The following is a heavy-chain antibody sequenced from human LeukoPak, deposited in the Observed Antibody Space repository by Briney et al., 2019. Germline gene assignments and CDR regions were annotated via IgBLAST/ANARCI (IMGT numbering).Heavy chain of an antibody. J-gene: IGHJ4*02. CDR2: ISRSSSYT. V-gene: IGHV3-11*06. CDR1: GFIFSDYY. Sequence: GGSLRLSCAASGFIFSDYYMSWIRQAPGKGLEWVSCISRSSSYTNYADSVKGRFTISRDNAKNSLYLQMNSLRAEDTAVYYCARTPGTYYYGSGRPEDFDYWGQGTLVTVSS. CDR3: ARTPGTYYYGSGRPEDFDY. D-gene: IGHD3-10*01.